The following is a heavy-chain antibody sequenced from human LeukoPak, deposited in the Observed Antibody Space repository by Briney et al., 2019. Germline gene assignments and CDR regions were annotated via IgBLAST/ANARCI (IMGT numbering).Heavy chain of an antibody. Sequence: SGTLSLTCAVSGGSISSSNWWSWVRQPPGKGLEWIGEIYHSGSTNYNPSLKSRVTISVDTSKNQFSLKLSSVTAADTAVYYCARDRSELWFGELLFYFDYWGQGTLVTVSS. V-gene: IGHV4-4*02. D-gene: IGHD3-10*01. CDR1: GGSISSSNW. CDR2: IYHSGST. CDR3: ARDRSELWFGELLFYFDY. J-gene: IGHJ4*02.